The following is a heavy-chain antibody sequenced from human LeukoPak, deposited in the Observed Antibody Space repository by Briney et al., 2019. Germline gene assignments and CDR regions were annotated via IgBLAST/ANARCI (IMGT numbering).Heavy chain of an antibody. CDR1: GYTFTSYG. V-gene: IGHV7-4-1*02. J-gene: IGHJ4*02. CDR3: AGERKTIVVVPAALGY. Sequence: ASVKVSCKASGYTFTSYGISWVGQAPGQGLEWRGGINTYTGNPTYAQGFTGRLVSFLDTSVSTAYLQISSLKAEDTTVYYCAGERKTIVVVPAALGYWGQGTLVTVSS. D-gene: IGHD2-2*01. CDR2: INTYTGNP.